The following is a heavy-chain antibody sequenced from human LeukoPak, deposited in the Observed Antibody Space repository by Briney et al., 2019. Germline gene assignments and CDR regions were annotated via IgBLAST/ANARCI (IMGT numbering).Heavy chain of an antibody. CDR3: AATRIVVRPRSATGVWFDP. CDR1: GFTFTSSA. D-gene: IGHD2-2*01. Sequence: GASVKVSCKASGFTFTSSAVQWVRQARGQRLEWIGWIVVGSGNTNYAQKFQERVTITRDMSTSTAYMELSSLRSEDTAVYYCAATRIVVRPRSATGVWFDPWGQGTLVTVSS. V-gene: IGHV1-58*01. CDR2: IVVGSGNT. J-gene: IGHJ5*02.